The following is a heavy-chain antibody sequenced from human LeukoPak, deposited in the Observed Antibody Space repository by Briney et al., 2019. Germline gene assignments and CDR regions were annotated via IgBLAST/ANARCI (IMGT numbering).Heavy chain of an antibody. D-gene: IGHD6-6*01. V-gene: IGHV4-30-2*01. CDR2: KYHSGST. J-gene: IGHJ4*02. Sequence: SQTLSLTCTVSGGSISSGGYYWSWIRQPPGKGLEWIGYKYHSGSTYYNPSLKSRVTISVDRSKNQFSLKLSSVTAADTAVYYCASQEEYSSLYYFDYWGQGTLVTVSS. CDR1: GGSISSGGYY. CDR3: ASQEEYSSLYYFDY.